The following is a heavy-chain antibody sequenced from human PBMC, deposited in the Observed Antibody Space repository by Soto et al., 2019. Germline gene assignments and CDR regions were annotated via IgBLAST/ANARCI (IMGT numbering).Heavy chain of an antibody. CDR3: ARGSKHKVVDP. CDR2: IWYDGREQ. D-gene: IGHD2-15*01. V-gene: IGHV3-33*01. Sequence: QEQLVESGGGVVQPGMSLRLSCEGSGFTFRRHGMHWVRQSPGKGLEWLAVIWYDGREQYYADSVKGRFTISRVNSKNMLYLQLNTLTGEDTAVFYGARGSKHKVVDPWGQGTMVTVS. CDR1: GFTFRRHG. J-gene: IGHJ5*02.